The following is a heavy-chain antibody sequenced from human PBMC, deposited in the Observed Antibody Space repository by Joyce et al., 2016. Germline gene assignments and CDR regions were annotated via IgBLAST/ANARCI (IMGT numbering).Heavy chain of an antibody. CDR1: GFTCSTSS. V-gene: IGHV3-21*02. Sequence: VQLVESGGGLVKPGGSLRISCAASGFTCSTSSMRWFRRAPGKGLEWVSAISSDSTYIFYADSVKGRFTVSRDNAKNSLYLQMNSLRAEDTAVFFCARGGIVYDYSMDLWGQGTTVTVSS. D-gene: IGHD3-22*01. CDR3: ARGGIVYDYSMDL. J-gene: IGHJ6*02. CDR2: ISSDSTYI.